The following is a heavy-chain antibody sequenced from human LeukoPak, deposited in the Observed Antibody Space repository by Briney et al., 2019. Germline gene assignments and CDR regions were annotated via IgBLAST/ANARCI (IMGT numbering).Heavy chain of an antibody. V-gene: IGHV3-30*04. CDR2: ISYDGSNK. J-gene: IGHJ5*02. Sequence: GGSLRLSCAASGFTFSSYAMHWVRQAPGKGLEWVAVISYDGSNKYYADSVKGRFTISRDNSKNTLYLQMNSLRAEDTAVYYCAREATYSSSWYWFDPWGQGTLVTVSS. CDR3: AREATYSSSWYWFDP. D-gene: IGHD6-13*01. CDR1: GFTFSSYA.